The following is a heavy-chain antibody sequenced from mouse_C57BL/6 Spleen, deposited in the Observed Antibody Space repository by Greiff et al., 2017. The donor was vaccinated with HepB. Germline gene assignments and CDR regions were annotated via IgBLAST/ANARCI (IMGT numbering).Heavy chain of an antibody. J-gene: IGHJ4*01. CDR3: ARSSGSSYAMDY. D-gene: IGHD1-1*01. V-gene: IGHV1-18*01. CDR2: INPNNGGT. Sequence: VQLQQSGPELVKPGASVKIPCKASGYTFTYYNMDWVKQSHGKSLEWIGDINPNNGGTIYNQKFKGKATLTVDKSSSTAYMELRSLTSEDTAVYYCARSSGSSYAMDYWGQGTSVTVSS. CDR1: GYTFTYYN.